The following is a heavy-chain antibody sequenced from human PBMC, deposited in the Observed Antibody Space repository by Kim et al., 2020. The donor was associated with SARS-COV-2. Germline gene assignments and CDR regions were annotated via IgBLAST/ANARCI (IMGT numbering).Heavy chain of an antibody. CDR3: ARDKEGSSWDPFDY. CDR1: GGSISSSSYY. Sequence: SETLSLTCTVSGGSISSSSYYWGWIRQPPGKGLEWIGSIYYSGSTYYNPSLKSRVTISVDTSKNQFSLKLSSVTAADTAVYYCARDKEGSSWDPFDYWG. V-gene: IGHV4-39*07. CDR2: IYYSGST. J-gene: IGHJ4*01. D-gene: IGHD6-13*01.